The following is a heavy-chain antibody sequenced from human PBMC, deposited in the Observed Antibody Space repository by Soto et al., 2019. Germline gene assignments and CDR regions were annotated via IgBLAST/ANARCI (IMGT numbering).Heavy chain of an antibody. J-gene: IGHJ6*02. D-gene: IGHD3-22*01. Sequence: EVQLVESGGGLVKPGGSLRLSCTASGFPFTDAWMNWVRQAPGKGLEWVGRIKSKADGGTTEFATLLQGRINIRRDDSQNTLYLQMFSLKTEDTAMYYCATAPPYYYDSSGYYYNPYGVDVWGQGTTVIVS. CDR3: ATAPPYYYDSSGYYYNPYGVDV. CDR1: GFPFTDAW. CDR2: IKSKADGGTT. V-gene: IGHV3-15*01.